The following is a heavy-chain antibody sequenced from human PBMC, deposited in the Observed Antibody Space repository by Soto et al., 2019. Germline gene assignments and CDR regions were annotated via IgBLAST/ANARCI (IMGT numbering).Heavy chain of an antibody. CDR1: GGSISRGAYY. V-gene: IGHV4-31*03. CDR2: IYYSGST. D-gene: IGHD6-13*01. J-gene: IGHJ3*02. Sequence: PSETLSLTCTVSGGSISRGAYYWSWIRQHPGKGLEWIGYIYYSGSTYYNPSLKSRVTISVDTSKNQFSLKLSSVTAADTAVYYCAMTHQHQLTFGAFDIWGQGTMVTVSS. CDR3: AMTHQHQLTFGAFDI.